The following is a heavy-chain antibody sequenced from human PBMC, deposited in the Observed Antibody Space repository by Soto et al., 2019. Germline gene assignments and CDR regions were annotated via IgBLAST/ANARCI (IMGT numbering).Heavy chain of an antibody. Sequence: PSETLSLTCTVSGGSISSYYWSWIRQPPGKGLEWIGYIYYSGSTNYNPSLKSRVTISVDTSKNQFSLKLSSVTAADTAVYYCATSVGYRYGADYYYYGMDAWGQGTTVTVSS. D-gene: IGHD5-18*01. J-gene: IGHJ6*02. CDR3: ATSVGYRYGADYYYYGMDA. CDR1: GGSISSYY. V-gene: IGHV4-59*01. CDR2: IYYSGST.